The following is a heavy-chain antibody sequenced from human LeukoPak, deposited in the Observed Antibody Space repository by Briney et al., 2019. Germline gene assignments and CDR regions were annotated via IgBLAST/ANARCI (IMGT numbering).Heavy chain of an antibody. J-gene: IGHJ4*02. Sequence: WVRQMPGERLEWIGYIYYSGSTYYNPSLKSRVTISVDTSKNQFSLKLSSVTAADTAVYYCARSFSGYDYYFDYWGQGTLVTVSS. CDR3: ARSFSGYDYYFDY. V-gene: IGHV4-31*02. D-gene: IGHD5-12*01. CDR2: IYYSGST.